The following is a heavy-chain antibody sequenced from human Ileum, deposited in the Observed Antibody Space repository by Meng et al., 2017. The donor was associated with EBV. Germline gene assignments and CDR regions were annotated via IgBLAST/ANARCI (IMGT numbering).Heavy chain of an antibody. V-gene: IGHV4-4*02. CDR3: ARDPTGGEDHQRV. Sequence: GPGFVKPSGALSRTCAASGGSISRSNWWSWVRQPPGKGLEWIGKIYHSGITIYNPSLKSRVTMSVDNSKNQFSLKLNSMTAADTAVYYCARDPTGGEDHQRVWGQGTLVTVSS. D-gene: IGHD1-14*01. CDR1: GGSISRSNW. J-gene: IGHJ4*02. CDR2: IYHSGIT.